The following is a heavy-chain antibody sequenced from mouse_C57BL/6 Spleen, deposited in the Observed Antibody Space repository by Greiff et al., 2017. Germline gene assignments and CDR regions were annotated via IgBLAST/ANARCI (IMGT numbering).Heavy chain of an antibody. CDR2: IDPETGGT. CDR3: TRRDGSSWRFAY. V-gene: IGHV1-15*01. Sequence: VQLQQSGAELVRPGASVTLSCKASGYTFTDYEMHWVKQTPVHGLEWIGAIDPETGGTAYNQKFKGKAILTADKSSSTAYMELRSLTSEDSAVYCSTRRDGSSWRFAYWGQGTLVTVSA. D-gene: IGHD1-1*01. CDR1: GYTFTDYE. J-gene: IGHJ3*01.